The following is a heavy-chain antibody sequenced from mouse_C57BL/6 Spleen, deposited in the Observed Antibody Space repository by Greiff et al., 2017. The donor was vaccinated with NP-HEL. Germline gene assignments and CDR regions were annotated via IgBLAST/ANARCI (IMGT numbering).Heavy chain of an antibody. V-gene: IGHV1-82*01. CDR3: ARHYYGSSYGYYAMDY. CDR2: IYPGDGDT. Sequence: VQLQQSGPELVKPGASVKISCKASGYAFSSSWMNWVKQRPGKGLEWIGRIYPGDGDTNYNGKVKGKATLTADKSSSTAYMQLSSLTSEDSAVYFCARHYYGSSYGYYAMDYWGQGTSVTVSS. J-gene: IGHJ4*01. D-gene: IGHD1-1*01. CDR1: GYAFSSSW.